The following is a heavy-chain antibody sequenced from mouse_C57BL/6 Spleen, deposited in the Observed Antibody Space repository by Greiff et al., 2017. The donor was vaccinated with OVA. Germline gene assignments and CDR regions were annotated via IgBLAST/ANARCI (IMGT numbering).Heavy chain of an antibody. D-gene: IGHD2-4*01. V-gene: IGHV1-26*01. CDR3: ARRGLRRGFDY. J-gene: IGHJ2*01. Sequence: VQLQQSGPELVKPGASVKISCKASGYTFTDYYMNWVKQSHGKSLEWIGDINPNNGGTSYNQKFKGKATLTVDKSSSTAYMELRSLTSEDSAVYYCARRGLRRGFDYWGKGTTLTVSS. CDR2: INPNNGGT. CDR1: GYTFTDYY.